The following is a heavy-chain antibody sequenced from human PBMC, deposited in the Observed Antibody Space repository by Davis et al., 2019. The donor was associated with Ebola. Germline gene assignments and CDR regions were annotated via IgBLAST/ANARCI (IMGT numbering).Heavy chain of an antibody. CDR1: GFTFTSSA. J-gene: IGHJ4*02. CDR3: ATGVKSDGAFDY. D-gene: IGHD4-17*01. Sequence: SVKVSCKASGFTFTSSAIQWVRQARGQRLEWIGWIVVGSGNTNYAQKFQGRVTMTEDTSTDTAYMELSSLRSEDTAVYYCATGVKSDGAFDYWGQGTLVTVSS. CDR2: IVVGSGNT. V-gene: IGHV1-58*02.